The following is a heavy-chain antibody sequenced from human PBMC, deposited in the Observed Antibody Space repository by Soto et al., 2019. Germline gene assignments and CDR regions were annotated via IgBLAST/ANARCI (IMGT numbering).Heavy chain of an antibody. D-gene: IGHD3-9*01. CDR1: GFTFSSYA. CDR3: AKDFGHYDILTGYPTFVY. V-gene: IGHV3-23*01. J-gene: IGHJ4*02. CDR2: VSRSGGNT. Sequence: GGSLRLSCAASGFTFSSYAMSWVRQAPGEGLEWVSAVSRSGGNTYYADSVKGRFTISRDNSKNTLYLQMNSLRAEDTAVYYCAKDFGHYDILTGYPTFVYWGQGTFVTVSS.